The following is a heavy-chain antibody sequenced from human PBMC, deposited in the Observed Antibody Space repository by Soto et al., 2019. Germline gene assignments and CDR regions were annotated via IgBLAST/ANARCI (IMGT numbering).Heavy chain of an antibody. CDR3: AREGFLTGYLNWFDS. V-gene: IGHV4-59*01. D-gene: IGHD3-9*01. CDR1: GGSISSYY. J-gene: IGHJ5*01. Sequence: SETLSLTCTVSGGSISSYYWSWIRQPPGKGLEWIGYIYYSGSTNYNPSLKSRVTISVDTSKNQFSLKLSSVTAADTAVYYCAREGFLTGYLNWFDSWGQGTLVTVSS. CDR2: IYYSGST.